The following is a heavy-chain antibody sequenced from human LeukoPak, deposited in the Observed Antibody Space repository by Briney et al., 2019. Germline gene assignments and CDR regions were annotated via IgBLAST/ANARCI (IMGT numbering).Heavy chain of an antibody. CDR2: FDHEDGER. Sequence: ASVTVSFKVSGYTLTELSMHWVGQAGGKGREGMGGFDHEDGERINAQKFQGRVTMTEDTSTDTAYMELSSLRSEDTAVYYCATGTGDCSSTSCHPPFYYYGMDVWGKGTTVTVSS. D-gene: IGHD2-2*01. CDR3: ATGTGDCSSTSCHPPFYYYGMDV. CDR1: GYTLTELS. V-gene: IGHV1-24*01. J-gene: IGHJ6*04.